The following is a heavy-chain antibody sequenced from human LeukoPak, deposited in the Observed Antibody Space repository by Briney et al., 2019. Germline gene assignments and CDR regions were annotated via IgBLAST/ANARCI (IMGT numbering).Heavy chain of an antibody. CDR1: GFTFSSYA. D-gene: IGHD3-22*01. CDR3: ARSSSGYYYGSFGY. J-gene: IGHJ4*02. Sequence: GGSLRLSCAASGFTFSSYAMHWVRRAPGKGLEWVAVISYDGSNKYYADSVKGRFTISRDDAENTLYLQMNSLRAEDTAVYYCARSSSGYYYGSFGYWGQGTLVTVSS. V-gene: IGHV3-30*14. CDR2: ISYDGSNK.